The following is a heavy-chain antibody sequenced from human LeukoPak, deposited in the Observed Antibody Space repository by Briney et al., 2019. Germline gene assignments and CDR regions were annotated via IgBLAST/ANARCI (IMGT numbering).Heavy chain of an antibody. V-gene: IGHV4-31*03. CDR3: AREPRGGGYSFDY. Sequence: SETLSLTCTVSGDSISSGGYYWSWIRQHPGKGLEWIGYIYYSGSTFHNPSLKSRVTISVDTSKNQFSLRLSSVTAADTAVYYCAREPRGGGYSFDYWGQGTLVTVSS. CDR1: GDSISSGGYY. D-gene: IGHD5-12*01. J-gene: IGHJ4*02. CDR2: IYYSGST.